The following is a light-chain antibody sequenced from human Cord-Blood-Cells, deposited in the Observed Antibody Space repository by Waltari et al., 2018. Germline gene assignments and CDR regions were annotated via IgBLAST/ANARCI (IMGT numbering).Light chain of an antibody. CDR1: SIDVCGYNY. CDR3: SSYTSSSTRV. V-gene: IGLV2-14*03. Sequence: QSALTQPASVSGSPGQSITIPCTGTSIDVCGYNYVSWYQQHPGKAPKLMIYDVSNRPSGVSNRFSGSKSGNTASLTISGLQAEDEADYYCSSYTSSSTRVFGGGTKLTVL. J-gene: IGLJ3*02. CDR2: DVS.